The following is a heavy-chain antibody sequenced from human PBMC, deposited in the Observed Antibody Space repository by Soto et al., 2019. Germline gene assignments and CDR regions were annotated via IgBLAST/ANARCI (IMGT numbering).Heavy chain of an antibody. D-gene: IGHD1-1*01. J-gene: IGHJ6*02. CDR1: GFTFSGSA. V-gene: IGHV3-73*01. CDR2: IRSKANSYAT. CDR3: TRPGGSPGIYYYYYGMDV. Sequence: VGSLRLSCAASGFTFSGSAMHWVRQASGKGLEWVGRIRSKANSYATAYAASVKGRFTISRDDSKNTAYLQMNSLKTEDTAVYYCTRPGGSPGIYYYYYGMDVWGQGTTVTVSS.